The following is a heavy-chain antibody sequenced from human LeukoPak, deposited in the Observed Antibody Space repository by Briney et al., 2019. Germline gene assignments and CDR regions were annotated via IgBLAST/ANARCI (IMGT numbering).Heavy chain of an antibody. CDR2: IYPGDSDT. D-gene: IGHD4-17*01. CDR3: ARPSDGDYFDAFDI. V-gene: IGHV5-51*01. Sequence: GESLKISCKGSGYSFTSYWIGWGRQMPGKGLEWMGIIYPGDSDTRYSPSFQGQVRISADKSITNTYFPRSSLKASDTAMDYCARPSDGDYFDAFDIWGQGTMVTVSS. CDR1: GYSFTSYW. J-gene: IGHJ3*02.